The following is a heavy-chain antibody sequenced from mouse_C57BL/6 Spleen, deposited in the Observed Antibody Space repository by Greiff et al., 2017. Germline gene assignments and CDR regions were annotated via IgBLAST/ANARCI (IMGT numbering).Heavy chain of an antibody. D-gene: IGHD1-1*01. CDR2: IYPRIGNT. CDR3: ARRSSSYHYYAMDY. CDR1: GYTFPSYG. J-gene: IGHJ4*01. V-gene: IGHV1-81*01. Sequence: VMLVESGAELARPGPSLKLSCKAFGYTFPSYGISWVKQRTGQGIEWIGEIYPRIGNTYYNEKFKGKATLTADKSSSTAYMELRSLTSEDSAVYFCARRSSSYHYYAMDYWGQGTSVTVSS.